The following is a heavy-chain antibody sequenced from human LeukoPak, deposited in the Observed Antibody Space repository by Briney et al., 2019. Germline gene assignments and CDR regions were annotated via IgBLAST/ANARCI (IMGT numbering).Heavy chain of an antibody. V-gene: IGHV4-34*01. J-gene: IGHJ4*02. CDR1: GGSFSGYY. Sequence: SETLSLTCAVYGGSFSGYYWSWLRQPPGKGLEWIGEINHSGSTNYNPSLKSRVIISVDTSKNQFSLKLSSVTAADTAVYYCARERNPNMITFGGVIAAIDYWGQGTLVTVSS. D-gene: IGHD3-16*02. CDR2: INHSGST. CDR3: ARERNPNMITFGGVIAAIDY.